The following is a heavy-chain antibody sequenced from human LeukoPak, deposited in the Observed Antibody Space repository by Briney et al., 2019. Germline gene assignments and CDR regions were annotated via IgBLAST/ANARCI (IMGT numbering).Heavy chain of an antibody. Sequence: SETLSLTCAVSGGSISPYHWTWIRQPPGKGLEWIGYISCSGSTNYNPSLKSRVTISIDTSKSQFSLKLSSVTAADTAVYYCARHLDYYGSGSYEYWGQGTLVTVSS. CDR3: ARHLDYYGSGSYEY. V-gene: IGHV4-59*08. J-gene: IGHJ4*02. CDR1: GGSISPYH. CDR2: ISCSGST. D-gene: IGHD3-10*01.